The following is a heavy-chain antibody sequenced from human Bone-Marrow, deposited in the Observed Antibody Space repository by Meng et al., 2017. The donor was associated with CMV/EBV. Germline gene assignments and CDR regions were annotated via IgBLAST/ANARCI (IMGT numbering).Heavy chain of an antibody. Sequence: GSLRLSCAVYGGSFSTYYWSWIRQPPGKGLEWIGEINHSGSTNYNPSLKSRVSTSVDTSKSQFSLRLSSVTAADTAVYYCARAGNCSSTSCDYYFDYWGQGTLVTVSS. CDR1: GGSFSTYY. V-gene: IGHV4-34*01. D-gene: IGHD2-2*01. CDR3: ARAGNCSSTSCDYYFDY. CDR2: INHSGST. J-gene: IGHJ4*02.